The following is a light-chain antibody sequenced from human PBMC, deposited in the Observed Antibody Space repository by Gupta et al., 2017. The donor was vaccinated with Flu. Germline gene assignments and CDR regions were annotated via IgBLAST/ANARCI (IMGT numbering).Light chain of an antibody. CDR3: QSYDTSLSGSV. CDR1: SSNIGAGYD. J-gene: IGLJ3*02. CDR2: GTK. V-gene: IGLV1-40*01. Sequence: QSVLTQPPSVSVAPGQRVTISCTGSSSNIGAGYDVHWYQQLPGTAPKLLIYGTKNRPAGVPDRFSGSKSGTSASLAITGLQAEDEADYYCQSYDTSLSGSVFGGGTKLTGL.